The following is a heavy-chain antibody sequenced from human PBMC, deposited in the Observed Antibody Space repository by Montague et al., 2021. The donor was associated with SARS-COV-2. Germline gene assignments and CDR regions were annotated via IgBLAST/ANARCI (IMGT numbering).Heavy chain of an antibody. Sequence: TLSLTCSVSGASISSANDYWTWIRQPAGKGLEWIGHISTSGSSSYNPSLKSRVTIILDTSKQQFSLELTSVTAADTAVYYCAGDRRGMAMAGSAYSYYYMDVWGKGTTVTVSS. D-gene: IGHD2-15*01. CDR1: GASISSANDY. V-gene: IGHV4-61*09. CDR3: AGDRRGMAMAGSAYSYYYMDV. CDR2: ISTSGSS. J-gene: IGHJ6*03.